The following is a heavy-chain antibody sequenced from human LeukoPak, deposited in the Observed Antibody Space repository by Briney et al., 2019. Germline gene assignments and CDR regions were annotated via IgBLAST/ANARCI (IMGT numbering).Heavy chain of an antibody. CDR2: ISSSSSYI. J-gene: IGHJ4*02. D-gene: IGHD6-19*01. CDR3: ARDRDSSGWN. Sequence: GGSLRLSCAASGFTFSSYSMNWVRQVPGKGLEWVSSISSSSSYIYYADSVKGRFTISRDNAKNSLYLQMNSLRAEDTAVYYCARDRDSSGWNWGQGTLVTVSS. CDR1: GFTFSSYS. V-gene: IGHV3-21*01.